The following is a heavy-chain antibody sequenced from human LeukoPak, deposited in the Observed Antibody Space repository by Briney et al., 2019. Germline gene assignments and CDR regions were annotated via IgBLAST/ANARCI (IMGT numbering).Heavy chain of an antibody. J-gene: IGHJ3*02. CDR2: ISSSDSFI. CDR3: AGDRYGYSGDAFDI. CDR1: GFTFSSYE. V-gene: IGHV3-48*03. Sequence: GGSLRLSCAASGFTFSSYEMNWVRQAPGKWVSYISSSDSFIYYADSVKGRFTISGDNAKNSLYLQMNGLRADDTAVYYCAGDRYGYSGDAFDIWGQGTMVTVSS. D-gene: IGHD4-17*01.